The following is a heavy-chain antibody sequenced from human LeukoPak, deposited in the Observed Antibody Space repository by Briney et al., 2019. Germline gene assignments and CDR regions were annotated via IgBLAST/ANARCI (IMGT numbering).Heavy chain of an antibody. Sequence: ASLKVSCKASGYTFTDYYMHWVRQAPGQGLEWMGWINPNSGGTNYAQKFYARVTMTRDTSISTAYMELSRLRSDDTAVFYCARSPDILTGENFDYWGQGTPVTVSS. D-gene: IGHD3-9*01. CDR3: ARSPDILTGENFDY. J-gene: IGHJ4*02. V-gene: IGHV1-2*02. CDR2: INPNSGGT. CDR1: GYTFTDYY.